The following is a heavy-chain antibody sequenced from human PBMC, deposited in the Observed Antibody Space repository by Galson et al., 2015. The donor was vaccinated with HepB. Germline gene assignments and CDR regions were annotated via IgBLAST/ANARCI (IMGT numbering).Heavy chain of an antibody. Sequence: SLRLSCAASGFTFSNAWMSWVRQAPGKGLEWVGHIESKTDGGTTDYAAPVKGRFTISRDDSKNTMYLQVNSLKTEDTAIYYCTAGHTPPAFWGQGTLVTVSS. J-gene: IGHJ4*02. CDR2: IESKTDGGTT. CDR3: TAGHTPPAF. V-gene: IGHV3-15*04. CDR1: GFTFSNAW.